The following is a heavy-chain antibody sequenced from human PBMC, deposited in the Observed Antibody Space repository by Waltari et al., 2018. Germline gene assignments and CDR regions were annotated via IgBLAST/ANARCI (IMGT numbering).Heavy chain of an antibody. CDR1: GFTFSVYW. CDR3: VNGYYYNNMDV. J-gene: IGHJ6*02. CDR2: IESGASTT. Sequence: EVLLVESGGGLVPPGGSLRLSCAASGFTFSVYWMHWVRQAPGKGLVWLSCIESGASTTNYAECVKGRFTISRDNAKNTVYLEMNSQRADDTAVYYCVNGYYYNNMDVWGQGTTVSVAS. V-gene: IGHV3-74*01.